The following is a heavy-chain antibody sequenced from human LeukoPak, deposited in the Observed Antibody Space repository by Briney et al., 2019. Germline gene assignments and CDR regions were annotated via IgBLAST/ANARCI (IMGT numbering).Heavy chain of an antibody. J-gene: IGHJ4*02. V-gene: IGHV3-7*01. CDR3: ARAFVSGTSDFGY. CDR1: GFTFSSYW. D-gene: IGHD2-2*01. Sequence: AGGSLRLSCAASGFTFSSYWMTWVRQAPGKGLEWVANIKQDGSAKYYVDSVKGRFTISRDNAKNSLSLQMNSLRAEDTAVYYCARAFVSGTSDFGYWGPGTLVTVSS. CDR2: IKQDGSAK.